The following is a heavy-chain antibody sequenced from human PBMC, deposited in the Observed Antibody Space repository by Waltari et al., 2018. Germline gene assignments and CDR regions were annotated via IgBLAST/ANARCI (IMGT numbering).Heavy chain of an antibody. Sequence: QVQLVQSGAEVKKPGASVKVSCKASGYTFTGYYMHWVRQAPGQGLEWMGRINPNSGGTNYAQKFQGRVTMTRDTSISTAYMELSRLRSDDTAVYYCAREEVYCSGGSCYSLYGWFDTWGQGTLVTVSS. D-gene: IGHD2-15*01. J-gene: IGHJ5*02. V-gene: IGHV1-2*06. CDR1: GYTFTGYY. CDR3: AREEVYCSGGSCYSLYGWFDT. CDR2: INPNSGGT.